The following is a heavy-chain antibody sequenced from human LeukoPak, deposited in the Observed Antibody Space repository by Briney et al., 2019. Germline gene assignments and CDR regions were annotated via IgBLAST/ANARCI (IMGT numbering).Heavy chain of an antibody. CDR2: ITGSGDTI. D-gene: IGHD2/OR15-2a*01. J-gene: IGHJ4*02. CDR1: GFTFSSYG. Sequence: GGSLRLSCAASGFTFSSYGMHWVRQAPGKGLEWISYITGSGDTIYYADSVKGRFTISRDNAKNSLFLQMNSLTADDTAVYYCARERTTIVSGTTIGAYWGQGTLVTVSS. V-gene: IGHV3-48*04. CDR3: ARERTTIVSGTTIGAY.